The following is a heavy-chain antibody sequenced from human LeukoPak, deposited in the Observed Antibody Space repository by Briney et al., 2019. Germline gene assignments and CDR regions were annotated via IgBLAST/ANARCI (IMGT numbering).Heavy chain of an antibody. CDR1: GFTSSSYG. CDR2: IRYDGSNK. Sequence: GGSLRLSCAASGFTSSSYGMHWVRQAPGKGLEWVAFIRYDGSNKYYADSVKGRFTISRDNSKNTLYLQMNSLRAEDTAVYYCAKDKPHFHCSSTSCRASNDAFDIWGQGTMVTVSS. CDR3: AKDKPHFHCSSTSCRASNDAFDI. D-gene: IGHD2-2*01. V-gene: IGHV3-30*02. J-gene: IGHJ3*02.